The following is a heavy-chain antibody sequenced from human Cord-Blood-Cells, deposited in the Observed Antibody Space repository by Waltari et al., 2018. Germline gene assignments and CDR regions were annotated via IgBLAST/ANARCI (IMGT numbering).Heavy chain of an antibody. Sequence: QVQLVQSGAEVKKPGASVKVSCKASGYTFTGYYMHWVRQAPGQGLEWMGWINPSSGGTNYAQKFRGRVTMTRDTSISTAYMELSRLRSDDTAVYYCARHPYSGSYYYYYGMDVWGQGTTVTVSS. CDR2: INPSSGGT. V-gene: IGHV1-2*02. CDR3: ARHPYSGSYYYYYGMDV. D-gene: IGHD1-26*01. J-gene: IGHJ6*02. CDR1: GYTFTGYY.